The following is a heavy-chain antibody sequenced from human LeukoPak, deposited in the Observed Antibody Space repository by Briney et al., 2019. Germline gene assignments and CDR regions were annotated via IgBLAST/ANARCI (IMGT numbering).Heavy chain of an antibody. CDR1: GLTFSSYD. CDR2: IGTAGDT. Sequence: GGSLRLSCEASGLTFSSYDIQWVRQATGKGLEWVSSIGTAGDTYYAGSVKGRFTLSRENAKKSSYLQMNNLGAGDTAVYYCARGALGFDYWGQGTLVTVSS. V-gene: IGHV3-13*04. J-gene: IGHJ4*02. CDR3: ARGALGFDY.